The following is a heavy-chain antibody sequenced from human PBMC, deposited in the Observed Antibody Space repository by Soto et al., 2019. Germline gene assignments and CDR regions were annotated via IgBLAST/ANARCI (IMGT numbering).Heavy chain of an antibody. Sequence: QVHLVQSGAEVKKPGSSVKVSCEASGGSFYNYAVTWVRQAPGQGLEWVGSIIPIFDKPNFAQKFQGRLTITADKSTIIAYMELNRLTSGDTAVYYCARRTGLAARLASPAYYGLDVWGQGTTVIVSS. CDR1: GGSFYNYA. CDR2: IIPIFDKP. CDR3: ARRTGLAARLASPAYYGLDV. V-gene: IGHV1-69*06. D-gene: IGHD6-6*01. J-gene: IGHJ6*02.